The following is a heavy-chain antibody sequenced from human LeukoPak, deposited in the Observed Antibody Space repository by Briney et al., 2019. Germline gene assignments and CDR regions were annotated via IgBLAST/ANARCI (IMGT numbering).Heavy chain of an antibody. CDR3: ARIEGSFREVTWHFDY. V-gene: IGHV1-2*02. J-gene: IGHJ4*02. Sequence: ASVKVSCKASGYTFTGYYMHWVRQAPGQGLEWMGWINPNSGGTNYAQKFQGRVTMTRDTSISTAYMELCRLRSDDTAVYYCARIEGSFREVTWHFDYWGQGTLVTVSS. D-gene: IGHD2-21*02. CDR1: GYTFTGYY. CDR2: INPNSGGT.